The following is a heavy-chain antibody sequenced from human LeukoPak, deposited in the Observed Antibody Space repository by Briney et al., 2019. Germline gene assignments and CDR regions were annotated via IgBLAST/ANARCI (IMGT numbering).Heavy chain of an antibody. Sequence: SETLSLTCTVSGGSISSYYWSWIRQPPGKGLEWIGYIYYSGSTNYNPSLKSRVTISVDTSKNQFSLKLSSVTAADTAVYYCARGWTSTYYYGSGIVEVLDWFDPWGQGTLVTVSS. D-gene: IGHD3-10*01. CDR2: IYYSGST. CDR1: GGSISSYY. J-gene: IGHJ5*02. V-gene: IGHV4-59*01. CDR3: ARGWTSTYYYGSGIVEVLDWFDP.